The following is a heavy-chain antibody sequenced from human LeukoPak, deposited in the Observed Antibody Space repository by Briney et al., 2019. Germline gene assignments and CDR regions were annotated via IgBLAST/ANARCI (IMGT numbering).Heavy chain of an antibody. CDR2: LTASGYGT. J-gene: IGHJ3*02. CDR1: GSTCSTFA. Sequence: GGSLALACPTAGSTCSTFALNWVGQAPGKGLEWVSSLTASGYGTYYADSVKGRFTISRDNSKNTLYLQMNSLGAEDTAIYYCAKGVSRTYYHAFDIWGQGTMVTVSS. CDR3: AKGVSRTYYHAFDI. D-gene: IGHD3-10*01. V-gene: IGHV3-23*01.